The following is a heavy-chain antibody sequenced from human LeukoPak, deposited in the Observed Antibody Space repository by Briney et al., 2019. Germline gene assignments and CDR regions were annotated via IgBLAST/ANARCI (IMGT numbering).Heavy chain of an antibody. Sequence: PSETPSLTCTVSGGSISSYYWSWIRQPPGKGLEWIGYIYYSGSTNYNPSLKSRVTISVDTSKNQFSLKLSSVTAADTAVYYCARETSLMGATVGSAFDIWGQGTMVTVSS. D-gene: IGHD1-26*01. CDR3: ARETSLMGATVGSAFDI. V-gene: IGHV4-59*01. J-gene: IGHJ3*02. CDR2: IYYSGST. CDR1: GGSISSYY.